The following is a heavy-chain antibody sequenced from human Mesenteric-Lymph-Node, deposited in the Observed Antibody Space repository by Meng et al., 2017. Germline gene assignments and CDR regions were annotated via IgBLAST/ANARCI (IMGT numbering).Heavy chain of an antibody. J-gene: IGHJ4*02. D-gene: IGHD4-17*01. V-gene: IGHV3-23*01. CDR2: INGGHGT. CDR1: GFTFAGYA. CDR3: ARDLFGDHDY. Sequence: GESLKISCAASGFTFAGYALSWVRQAPGKGLEWVSAINGGHGTYYADSVKGHFSISRDNSKNTLYLQMTSLRDEDTAVYYCARDLFGDHDYWGQGTLVTVSS.